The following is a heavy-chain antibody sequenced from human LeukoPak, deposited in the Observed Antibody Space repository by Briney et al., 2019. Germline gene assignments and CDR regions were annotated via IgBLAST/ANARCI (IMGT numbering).Heavy chain of an antibody. D-gene: IGHD3-9*01. V-gene: IGHV3-21*01. CDR3: VRGLRYFDWSGRFDY. Sequence: KPGGSLRLSCAASGFTFSSYSMNWVRQAPGKGLEWVSSISSSSSYIYYADSVKGRFTISRDNAKNSLYLQMNSLRAEDTAVYYCVRGLRYFDWSGRFDYWGQGTLVTVSS. CDR1: GFTFSSYS. CDR2: ISSSSSYI. J-gene: IGHJ4*02.